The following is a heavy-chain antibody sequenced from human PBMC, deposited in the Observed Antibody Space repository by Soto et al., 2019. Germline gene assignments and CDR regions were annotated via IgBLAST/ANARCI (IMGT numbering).Heavy chain of an antibody. CDR2: ISSSGSTI. CDR3: ARDRNYDFWSGYQYPGVDYFDY. J-gene: IGHJ4*02. D-gene: IGHD3-3*01. Sequence: GGSLRLSCAASGFTFSSYEMNWVRQAPGKGLEWVSYISSSGSTIYYADSVKGRFTISRDNAKNSLYLQMNSLRAEDTAVYYCARDRNYDFWSGYQYPGVDYFDYWGQGTLVTVSS. CDR1: GFTFSSYE. V-gene: IGHV3-48*03.